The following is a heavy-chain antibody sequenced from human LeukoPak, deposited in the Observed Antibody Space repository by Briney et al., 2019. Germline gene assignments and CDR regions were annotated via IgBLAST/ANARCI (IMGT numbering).Heavy chain of an antibody. J-gene: IGHJ3*02. CDR1: GGSISSSSYY. CDR2: IYYSGST. D-gene: IGHD2-15*01. CDR3: ARIPPYCSGGSCRTNHAFDI. Sequence: PSETLSLTCTVSGGSISSSSYYWGWIRQPPGKGLEWIGSIYYSGSTYYNPSLKSRATISVDTSKNQFSLKLSSVTAADTAVYYCARIPPYCSGGSCRTNHAFDIWGQGTMVAVSS. V-gene: IGHV4-39*07.